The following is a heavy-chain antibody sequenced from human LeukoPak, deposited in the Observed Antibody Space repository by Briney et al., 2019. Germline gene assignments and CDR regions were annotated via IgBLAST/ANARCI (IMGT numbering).Heavy chain of an antibody. CDR1: GGSISSGDYY. D-gene: IGHD4-11*01. V-gene: IGHV4-30-4*01. CDR2: IYYSGST. CDR3: ARDSTTTAVDY. Sequence: SETLSLTCTVSGGSISSGDYYWSWIRQPPGKGLEWIGYIYYSGSTYYNPSLKSRVTISVDTSKNQFSLKLSSVTAADTAVYYCARDSTTTAVDYWGQGTLVTVSS. J-gene: IGHJ4*02.